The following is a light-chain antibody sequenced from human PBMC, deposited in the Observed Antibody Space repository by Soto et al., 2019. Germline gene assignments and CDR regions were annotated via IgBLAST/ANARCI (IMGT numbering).Light chain of an antibody. CDR3: QQYHNLWT. CDR1: QTISSW. J-gene: IGKJ1*01. CDR2: KAS. Sequence: IHMTQSPSTLSASVGHRVTITCRASQTISSWLAWYQQKPGKAPKLLIYKASSLESGVPSRFSGSGSGTEFTLTISSLKPDDFATYYCQQYHNLWTFGQGTKVDIK. V-gene: IGKV1-5*03.